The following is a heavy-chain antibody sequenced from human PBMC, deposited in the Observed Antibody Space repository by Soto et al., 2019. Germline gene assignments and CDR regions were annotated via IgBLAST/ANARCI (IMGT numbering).Heavy chain of an antibody. Sequence: ASVKVSCKASGYTFTSYGISWVRQAPGQGLEWMGWTSAYNGNTNYAQKLQGRVTMTTDTSTSTAYMELRSLRSDDTAVYYCARCGRYVDTACEGYWGQGALVTVSS. CDR3: ARCGRYVDTACEGY. CDR2: TSAYNGNT. CDR1: GYTFTSYG. D-gene: IGHD5-18*01. V-gene: IGHV1-18*01. J-gene: IGHJ4*02.